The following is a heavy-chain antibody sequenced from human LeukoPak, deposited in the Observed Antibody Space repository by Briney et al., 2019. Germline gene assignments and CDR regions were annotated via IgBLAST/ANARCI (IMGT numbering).Heavy chain of an antibody. D-gene: IGHD3-9*01. CDR3: ARVVPDILTGYYSAFDI. CDR2: ISAYNGNT. J-gene: IGHJ3*02. Sequence: GASVKVSCKASGYTFTSYGISWVRQAPGQGLEWMGWISAYNGNTNYAQELQGRVTMTTDTSTSTAYMELRSLRSDDTAVYYCARVVPDILTGYYSAFDIWGQGTMVTVSS. CDR1: GYTFTSYG. V-gene: IGHV1-18*01.